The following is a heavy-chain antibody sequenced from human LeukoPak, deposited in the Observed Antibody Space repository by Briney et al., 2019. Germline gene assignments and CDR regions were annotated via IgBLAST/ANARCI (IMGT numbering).Heavy chain of an antibody. CDR2: ISTNGRST. V-gene: IGHV3-64*02. CDR1: GFTFSNYA. CDR3: ARDQGIFDY. Sequence: GGSLRLSCAASGFTFSNYAMHWVRQAPGKGLEYVSAISTNGRSTYYADSVKGRFTISRDNAKNSLYLQMNSLRDEDSAVYYCARDQGIFDYWGQGTLVTVSS. J-gene: IGHJ4*02.